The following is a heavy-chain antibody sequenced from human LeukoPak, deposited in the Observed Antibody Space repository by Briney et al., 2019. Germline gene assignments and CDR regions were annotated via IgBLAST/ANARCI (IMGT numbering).Heavy chain of an antibody. J-gene: IGHJ4*02. CDR1: GGSVSSYY. Sequence: SETLSLTCTVSGGSVSSYYWSWIRQPPGEGLEWIAYIHNSGSTNYNLSLKTRVTISVDTSKNQFSLKLSSVTAADTAVYYCAREAEWELLQRPGYWGQGTLVTVSS. CDR3: AREAEWELLQRPGY. CDR2: IHNSGST. V-gene: IGHV4-59*02. D-gene: IGHD1-26*01.